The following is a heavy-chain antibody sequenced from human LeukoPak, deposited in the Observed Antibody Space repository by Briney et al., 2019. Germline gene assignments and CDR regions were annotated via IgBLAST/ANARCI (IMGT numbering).Heavy chain of an antibody. Sequence: GESLKISCKGSGYSFASYWIGWVRQMPGKGLEWMGIIYPGDSDTRYSPSFQGQVTISADKSISTAYLQWSSLKASDTAVYYCARYDYVWGTVTHPDYWGQGTLVTVSS. V-gene: IGHV5-51*01. CDR1: GYSFASYW. CDR2: IYPGDSDT. CDR3: ARYDYVWGTVTHPDY. D-gene: IGHD3-16*01. J-gene: IGHJ4*02.